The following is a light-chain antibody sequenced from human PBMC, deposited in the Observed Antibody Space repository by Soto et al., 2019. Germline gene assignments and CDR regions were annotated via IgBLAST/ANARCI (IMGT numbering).Light chain of an antibody. CDR2: EVN. CDR1: SSDIGAYDY. J-gene: IGLJ1*01. V-gene: IGLV2-14*01. Sequence: APTQPASLCGSPGQSITISCTGTSSDIGAYDYVSWFQQHPGKAPKLMISEVNNRPSGGSYRFSGSKSGNTAYLPISGLPVEDEAESFCFSFTATSTHVFGSGTKVTVL. CDR3: FSFTATSTHV.